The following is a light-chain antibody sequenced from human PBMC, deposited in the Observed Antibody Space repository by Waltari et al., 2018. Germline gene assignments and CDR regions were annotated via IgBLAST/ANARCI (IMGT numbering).Light chain of an antibody. J-gene: IGLJ2*01. V-gene: IGLV2-14*01. Sequence: QSALTQPASVSGSPGQSITISCTGTSSDVGGYNYVSWYQHHPGKAPKPMIYEVSNRPSGVSNRFSGSKSGTTASLTISGLQAEDEADYYCSSYTSSSTLVFGGGTKLTVL. CDR1: SSDVGGYNY. CDR2: EVS. CDR3: SSYTSSSTLV.